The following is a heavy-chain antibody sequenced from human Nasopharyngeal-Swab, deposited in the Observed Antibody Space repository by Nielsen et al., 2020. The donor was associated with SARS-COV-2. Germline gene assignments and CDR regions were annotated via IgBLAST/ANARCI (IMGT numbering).Heavy chain of an antibody. CDR2: INTGSSSI. CDR1: GFTFSSSG. J-gene: IGHJ4*02. CDR3: ATRSASWTRGDY. D-gene: IGHD2-2*01. Sequence: GESPTISCAASGFTFSSSGMHSVRQAPGKGLEWVSYINTGSSSIYYADSVKCRFTISRDNAKNSLYLQMNSLRDEDTAVYYCATRSASWTRGDYWGQGTLVTVSS. V-gene: IGHV3-48*02.